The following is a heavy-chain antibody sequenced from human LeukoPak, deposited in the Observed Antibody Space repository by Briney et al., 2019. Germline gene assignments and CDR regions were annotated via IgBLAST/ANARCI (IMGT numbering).Heavy chain of an antibody. D-gene: IGHD6-6*01. CDR2: ISYDGSNK. CDR1: GFTFSSYG. CDR3: AIVEGLNYFDY. J-gene: IGHJ4*02. V-gene: IGHV3-30*03. Sequence: GGSLRLSCAASGFTFSSYGMHWVRQAPGKGLEWVAVISYDGSNKYYADSVKGRFTISRDNSKNTLYLQMNSLRAEDTAVYYCAIVEGLNYFDYWGQGTLVTVSS.